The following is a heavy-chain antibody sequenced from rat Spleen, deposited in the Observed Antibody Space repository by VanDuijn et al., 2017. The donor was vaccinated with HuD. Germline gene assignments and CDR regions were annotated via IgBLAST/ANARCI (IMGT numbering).Heavy chain of an antibody. J-gene: IGHJ3*01. Sequence: EVQLVESGGGLVQPGRSLKLSCAASGFTFNDYDMAWVRQAPKKGLEWVATISYDGSRPYYRDSVKGRFTISRYNAKSTLYLQMDSLRSEDTATYYCARHAYRYNSNWFAYWGQGTLVTVSS. V-gene: IGHV5-7*01. CDR1: GFTFNDYD. CDR3: ARHAYRYNSNWFAY. CDR2: ISYDGSRP. D-gene: IGHD1-5*01.